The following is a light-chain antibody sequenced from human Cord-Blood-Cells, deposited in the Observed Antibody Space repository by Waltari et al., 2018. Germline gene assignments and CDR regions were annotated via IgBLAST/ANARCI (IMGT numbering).Light chain of an antibody. Sequence: EIVLTQSPATLSLSPGERATLPCRASQSVSSYLAWYQQKPGQAPRLLIYDASNRATGIPARFSGSGSGTDFTLTISSLEPEDFAVYYCQQRSNWPPGWRFGQGTKVEIK. J-gene: IGKJ1*01. CDR2: DAS. V-gene: IGKV3-11*01. CDR3: QQRSNWPPGWR. CDR1: QSVSSY.